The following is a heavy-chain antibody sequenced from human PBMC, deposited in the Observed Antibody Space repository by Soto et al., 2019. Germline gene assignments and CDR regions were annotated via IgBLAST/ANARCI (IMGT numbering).Heavy chain of an antibody. CDR2: INPNSGGT. Sequence: ASVKVSCKASGYSLSGYYLHWVRQAPGQGPEWMGWINPNSGGTKYVQKFQGRVTMTRDTSISTVYLELSRLRSDDTAVYYCVRSRSGAVADSFDYWGQGTLVTVSS. V-gene: IGHV1-2*02. D-gene: IGHD3-10*01. J-gene: IGHJ4*02. CDR1: GYSLSGYY. CDR3: VRSRSGAVADSFDY.